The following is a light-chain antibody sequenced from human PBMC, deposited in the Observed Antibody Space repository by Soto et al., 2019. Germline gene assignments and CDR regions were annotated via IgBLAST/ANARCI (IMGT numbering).Light chain of an antibody. CDR3: QSADISGPYV. Sequence: YELTQPPSVSVSPGQTASITCSGDALAKQYAYWYQQKAGHDPILVIYKGTERPSGIPERFSGSSSGTTVTLTISGVQAEDEADYYCQSADISGPYVFGIGTKLTVL. J-gene: IGLJ1*01. V-gene: IGLV3-25*03. CDR2: KGT. CDR1: ALAKQY.